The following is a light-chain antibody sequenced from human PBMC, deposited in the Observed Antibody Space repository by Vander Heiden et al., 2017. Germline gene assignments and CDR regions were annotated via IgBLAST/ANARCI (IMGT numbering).Light chain of an antibody. CDR1: QSLLHSHGYNY. Sequence: DILMTQPPLSLRVPPVEPPSISSRSMQSLLHSHGYNYLDWYRQKPGQSPQLLIYAGSNRASGVPDRFSGRGSGTDFTLKISRVEAEDVGVYYCRQALQTPLTFGHGTKVDIK. J-gene: IGKJ3*01. CDR2: AGS. CDR3: RQALQTPLT. V-gene: IGKV2-28*01.